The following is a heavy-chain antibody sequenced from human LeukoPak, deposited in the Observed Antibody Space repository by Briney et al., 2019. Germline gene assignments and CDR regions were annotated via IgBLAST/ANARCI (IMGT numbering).Heavy chain of an antibody. D-gene: IGHD5-18*01. CDR3: ARHSTPGYSYGLLGY. V-gene: IGHV4-59*08. CDR2: IYYSGST. J-gene: IGHJ4*02. Sequence: SEALSLPCAVYGVSFSSYYWSWIRPPPGKGLEWIGYIYYSGSTNYNPSRKSRVTISVDTSKNQFSLKLSSVTAADTAVYYCARHSTPGYSYGLLGYWGQGTLVTVST. CDR1: GVSFSSYY.